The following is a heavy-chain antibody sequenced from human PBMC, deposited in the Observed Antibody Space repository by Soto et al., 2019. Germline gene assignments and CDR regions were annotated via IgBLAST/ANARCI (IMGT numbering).Heavy chain of an antibody. D-gene: IGHD6-13*01. V-gene: IGHV1-69*01. CDR3: AGGGRARSKMWGSTWTKDYFFYYDMNV. CDR2: VVPLFGTT. Sequence: QVQLVQSGAEVKKPGSAVKVSCKASGGALSTYAISWVRQAPGQGLEWMGGVVPLFGTTHYAQRFQGRVTISADEATGTAYIELSSLRSEDTAVYYCAGGGRARSKMWGSTWTKDYFFYYDMNVWGQGTTVAVSS. CDR1: GGALSTYA. J-gene: IGHJ6*02.